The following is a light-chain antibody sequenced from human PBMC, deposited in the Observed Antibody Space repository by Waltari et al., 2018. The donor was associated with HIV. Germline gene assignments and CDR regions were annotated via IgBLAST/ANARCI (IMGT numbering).Light chain of an antibody. V-gene: IGLV2-14*03. J-gene: IGLJ1*01. CDR3: CSYTVNSTGV. Sequence: QSALTQPASVSGSPGQSIAISCPDTSCDIWTYKYVSWYQQHTGKVPKLIIYDVNVRPSGVSDRFSGSKSGNTATLTISGLHSDDEADYYCCSYTVNSTGVFGAGTKITV. CDR2: DVN. CDR1: SCDIWTYKY.